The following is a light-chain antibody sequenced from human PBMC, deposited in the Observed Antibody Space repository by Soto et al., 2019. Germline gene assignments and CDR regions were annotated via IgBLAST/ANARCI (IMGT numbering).Light chain of an antibody. CDR1: SSDVGAFNY. Sequence: QSALTQPPSASGSPGQSVTISCTGTSSDVGAFNYVSWYQQHPVKAPKLMIYEVSKRPSGVPDRFSGSKSGNTASLTVSGLQAEDEADYYCQSYDSSLSGSVFGTGTKVTVL. V-gene: IGLV2-8*01. J-gene: IGLJ1*01. CDR3: QSYDSSLSGSV. CDR2: EVS.